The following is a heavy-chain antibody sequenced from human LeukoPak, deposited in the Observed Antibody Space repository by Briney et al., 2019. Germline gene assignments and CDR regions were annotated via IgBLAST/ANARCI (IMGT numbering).Heavy chain of an antibody. CDR1: GFTVSSNY. V-gene: IGHV4-59*05. CDR2: IYYSGST. D-gene: IGHD1-26*01. J-gene: IGHJ4*02. Sequence: GSLRLSCAASGFTVSSNYMSWVRQAPGKGRGWIGSIYYSGSTYYNPSLKSRVTISVDTSKNQFSLNLSSVTAADTAVYYCARLPRIVGATRYFDYWGQGTLVTVSS. CDR3: ARLPRIVGATRYFDY.